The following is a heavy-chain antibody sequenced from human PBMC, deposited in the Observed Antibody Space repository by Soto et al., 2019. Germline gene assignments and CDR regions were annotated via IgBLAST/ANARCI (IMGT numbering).Heavy chain of an antibody. J-gene: IGHJ6*02. CDR2: IIPIFGTA. CDR3: AREMRWFGELLQSNYGMDV. D-gene: IGHD3-10*01. CDR1: GGTFSSYA. Sequence: SVKVSCKASGGTFSSYAISWVRQAPGQGLEWMGGIIPIFGTANYAQKFQGRVTITADKSTSTAYMELSSLRSEDTAVYYCAREMRWFGELLQSNYGMDVWGQGTTVTVSS. V-gene: IGHV1-69*06.